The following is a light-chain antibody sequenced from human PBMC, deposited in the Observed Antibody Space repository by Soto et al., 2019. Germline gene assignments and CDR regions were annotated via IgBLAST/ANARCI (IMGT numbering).Light chain of an antibody. J-gene: IGLJ2*01. Sequence: QSALTQPPSASGSPGQSVTISCTGTSSDVGGNNFVSWYQQYPGKAPKALIYEVNKRPSGVPDRFSGSKSGNTASLTVSGLQAEDEADYYCTSFAGSSVVFGGGTKVTVL. CDR1: SSDVGGNNF. CDR3: TSFAGSSVV. V-gene: IGLV2-8*01. CDR2: EVN.